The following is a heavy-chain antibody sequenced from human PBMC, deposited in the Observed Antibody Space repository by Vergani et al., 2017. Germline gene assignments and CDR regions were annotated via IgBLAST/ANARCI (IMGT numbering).Heavy chain of an antibody. D-gene: IGHD3-10*01. V-gene: IGHV3-33*01. CDR1: GFTFSSYG. Sequence: QVQLVESGGGVVQPGRSLRLSCAASGFTFSSYGMHWVRQAPGKGLEWVAVIWYDGSNKYYADSVKGRFTISRDNSKNTLYLQTNSLRAEDTAVYYCARDQGWFGGYYYYGMDVWGQGTTVTVSS. CDR2: IWYDGSNK. J-gene: IGHJ6*02. CDR3: ARDQGWFGGYYYYGMDV.